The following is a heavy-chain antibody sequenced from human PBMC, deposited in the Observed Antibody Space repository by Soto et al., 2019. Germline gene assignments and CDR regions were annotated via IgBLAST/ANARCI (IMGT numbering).Heavy chain of an antibody. CDR3: ARATSWPNYYGSANYYYDYYMDV. CDR1: GGSFSGYY. J-gene: IGHJ6*03. CDR2: INHSGST. V-gene: IGHV4-34*01. Sequence: SETLSLTCAVYGGSFSGYYWSWIRQPPGKGLEWIGEINHSGSTNYNPSLKSRVTISVDTSKNQFSLKLSSVTAADTAVYYCARATSWPNYYGSANYYYDYYMDVWGKGTTVTVS. D-gene: IGHD3-10*01.